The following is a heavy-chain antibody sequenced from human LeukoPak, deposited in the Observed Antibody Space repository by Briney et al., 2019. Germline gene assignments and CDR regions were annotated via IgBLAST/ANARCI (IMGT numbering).Heavy chain of an antibody. CDR1: GGSISSYY. Sequence: SETLSLTCTVSGGSISSYYWSWIRQPPGKGLEWIGYIYTSGSTNYNPSLKSRVTMSVDTSKNQFSLKLSSVTAADTAVYYCARGSERWGYYYGMDVWGQGTTVTVSS. J-gene: IGHJ6*02. CDR2: IYTSGST. CDR3: ARGSERWGYYYGMDV. V-gene: IGHV4-4*08. D-gene: IGHD1-26*01.